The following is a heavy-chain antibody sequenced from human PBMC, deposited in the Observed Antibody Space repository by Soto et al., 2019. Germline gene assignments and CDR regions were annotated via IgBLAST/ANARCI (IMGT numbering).Heavy chain of an antibody. D-gene: IGHD4-17*01. J-gene: IGHJ6*02. Sequence: SETLSLTCTVSGGSISSGGYYWSWIRQHPGKGLEWIGYIYYSGSTYYNPSLKSRVTISVGTSKNQFSLKLSSVTAADTAVYYCARFPKYGDTHRPSRPYYYYGMDVWGQGTTVTVSS. V-gene: IGHV4-31*03. CDR1: GGSISSGGYY. CDR3: ARFPKYGDTHRPSRPYYYYGMDV. CDR2: IYYSGST.